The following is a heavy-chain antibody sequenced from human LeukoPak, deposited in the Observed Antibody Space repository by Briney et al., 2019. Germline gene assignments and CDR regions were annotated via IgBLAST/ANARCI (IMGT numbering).Heavy chain of an antibody. CDR2: INHSGST. CDR1: GGSFSGYY. Sequence: SETLSLTCAVYGGSFSGYYWSWIRQPPGKGLEWIGEINHSGSTNYNPSLKSRVTISVDTSKNQFSLKLSSVTAADTAVYYCAREARSGARWLQFHDYWGQGTLVTVSS. CDR3: AREARSGARWLQFHDY. D-gene: IGHD5-24*01. J-gene: IGHJ4*02. V-gene: IGHV4-34*01.